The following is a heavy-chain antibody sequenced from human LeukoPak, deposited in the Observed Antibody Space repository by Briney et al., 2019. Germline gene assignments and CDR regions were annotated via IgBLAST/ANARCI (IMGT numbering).Heavy chain of an antibody. D-gene: IGHD2-8*01. CDR1: GFTFSSYA. CDR2: ISGSGGAT. J-gene: IGHJ4*02. V-gene: IGHV3-23*01. Sequence: GGFLRLSCAASGFTFSSYAMSWVRQAPGKGLEWVSSISGSGGATYYADYVKGRFTISRDNSKNTLYLQMNSLRAEDTAVYYCAKDRLSFDYWGQGTLVTVSS. CDR3: AKDRLSFDY.